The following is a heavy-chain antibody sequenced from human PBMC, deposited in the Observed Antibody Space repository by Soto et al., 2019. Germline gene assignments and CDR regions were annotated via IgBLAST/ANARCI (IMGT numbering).Heavy chain of an antibody. CDR1: GGSISSGGYY. D-gene: IGHD3-10*01. Sequence: PSETLSLTCTVSGGSISSGGYYWSWIRQHPGKGLEWIGYIYYSGSTYYNPSLKSRVTISVDTSKNQFSLKLSSVTAADTAVYYCARTRGMRRGFGELFGPIRNWQFDPWGQGTLVTVSS. CDR2: IYYSGST. V-gene: IGHV4-31*03. CDR3: ARTRGMRRGFGELFGPIRNWQFDP. J-gene: IGHJ5*02.